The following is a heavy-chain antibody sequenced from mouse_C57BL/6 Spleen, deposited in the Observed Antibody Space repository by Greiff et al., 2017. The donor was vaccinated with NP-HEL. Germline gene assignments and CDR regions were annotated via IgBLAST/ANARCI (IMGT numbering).Heavy chain of an antibody. V-gene: IGHV1-80*01. Sequence: QVQLQQSGAELVKPGASVKISCKASGYAFSSYWMNWVKQRPGKGLEWIGQIYPGDGDTNYNGKFKGKATLTADKSSSTAYMQLSSLTSEDSAVYFCARWRREYYFDYWGQGTTLTVSS. J-gene: IGHJ2*01. CDR1: GYAFSSYW. CDR2: IYPGDGDT. CDR3: ARWRREYYFDY.